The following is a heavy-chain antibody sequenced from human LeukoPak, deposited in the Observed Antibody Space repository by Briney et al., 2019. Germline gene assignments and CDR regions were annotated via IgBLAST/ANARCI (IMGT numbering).Heavy chain of an antibody. J-gene: IGHJ4*02. V-gene: IGHV3-15*01. Sequence: GGSLRLSCATSGFTFNYAWMSWVRQAPGKGLEWVGRIKSKTDGGTTDYAAPVKGRFTISRDDSKNTLCLQMNSLKTEDTAVYYCITDIGGGSRAIDYWGQGTLVIVSS. CDR2: IKSKTDGGTT. D-gene: IGHD2-15*01. CDR1: GFTFNYAW. CDR3: ITDIGGGSRAIDY.